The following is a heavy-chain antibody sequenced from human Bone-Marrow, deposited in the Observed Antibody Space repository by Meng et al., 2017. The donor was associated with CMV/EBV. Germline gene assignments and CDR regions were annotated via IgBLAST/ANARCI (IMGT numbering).Heavy chain of an antibody. CDR2: ISYDGSNK. V-gene: IGHV3-30-3*01. D-gene: IGHD6-13*01. Sequence: CAASGFTFSNYAMDWVRQAPGKGLEWVAVISYDGSNKYYADSVKGRFTISKDNSKNTLYLQMNSLRAEDTAVYYCARGRIAAAGFLDYWGQGTLVTVSS. CDR1: GFTFSNYA. J-gene: IGHJ4*02. CDR3: ARGRIAAAGFLDY.